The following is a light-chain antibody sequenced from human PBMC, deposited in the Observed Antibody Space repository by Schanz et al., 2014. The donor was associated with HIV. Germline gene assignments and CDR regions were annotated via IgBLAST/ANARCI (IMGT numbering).Light chain of an antibody. CDR2: DVT. V-gene: IGLV2-14*02. J-gene: IGLJ2*01. CDR1: SSDVGSYNL. CDR3: SSYTTNRTVT. Sequence: QSALTQPASVSGSPGQSITISCTGTSSDVGSYNLVSWYQQHPGKAPKLIIYDVTNRPSGVSDRFSGSKSGNTASLTISGLQTDDEGDYYCSSYTTNRTVTFGGGTKLTVL.